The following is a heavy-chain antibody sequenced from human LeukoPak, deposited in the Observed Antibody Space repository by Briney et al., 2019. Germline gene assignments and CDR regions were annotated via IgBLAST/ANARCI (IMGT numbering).Heavy chain of an antibody. CDR1: GFTFSSYS. V-gene: IGHV3-21*01. Sequence: PGGSLRLSCAASGFTFSSYSMNWVRQAPGKGLEWVSSISSSSSYIYYADSVKGRFTISRDNAKNSLYLQMNSLRAEDTAVYYCARVAARGPTDYYYYYMDVWGKGTTVTVSS. CDR2: ISSSSSYI. D-gene: IGHD6-6*01. CDR3: ARVAARGPTDYYYYYMDV. J-gene: IGHJ6*03.